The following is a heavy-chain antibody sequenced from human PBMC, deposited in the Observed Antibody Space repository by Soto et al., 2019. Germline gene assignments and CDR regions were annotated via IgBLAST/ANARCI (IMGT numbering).Heavy chain of an antibody. V-gene: IGHV3-23*01. CDR1: GFSFSTYT. CDR3: AKARCTTSNCYVPDY. CDR2: ISGSGGSP. Sequence: EVQLLESGGGLVQPGGSLRLSCAASGFSFSTYTMSWVRRAPGKGLEWVSAISGSGGSPSYADSVQGRFTISRDNPKKTLSLQMNSMRAEDTAVYYCAKARCTTSNCYVPDYWGQGTLVTVSS. J-gene: IGHJ4*02. D-gene: IGHD2-8*01.